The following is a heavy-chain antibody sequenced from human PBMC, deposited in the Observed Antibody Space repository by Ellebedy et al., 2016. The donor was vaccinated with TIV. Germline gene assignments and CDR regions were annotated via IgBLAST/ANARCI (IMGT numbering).Heavy chain of an antibody. V-gene: IGHV3-72*01. D-gene: IGHD4-17*01. CDR1: GFTFNTYS. CDR2: VRDKAKRYTT. CDR3: TRGGTATTNNYFHPMDV. J-gene: IGHJ6*02. Sequence: GGSLRLXXAASGFTFNTYSMNWVRQAPGKGLEWVGRVRDKAKRYTTEYAAPVKGRFTISRDESKNSLYLEMNSLRTEDTAVYYCTRGGTATTNNYFHPMDVWGQGTTVTVSS.